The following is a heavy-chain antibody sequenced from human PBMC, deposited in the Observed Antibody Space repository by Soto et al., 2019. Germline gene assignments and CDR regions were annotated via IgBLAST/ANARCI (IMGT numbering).Heavy chain of an antibody. CDR1: GFTFSSNA. CDR3: AKIPQYDYVWGSYRYTVAFVA. J-gene: IGHJ5*02. CDR2: ISGSGGST. D-gene: IGHD3-16*02. V-gene: IGHV3-23*01. Sequence: EVQLLESGGALVHPGGSLRLSVAASGFTFSSNALSWVRRAQGKGLEWASAISGSGGSTYYADSVKGRFTFSRDNSKNTLYLQMNSLRAEDTAVYYCAKIPQYDYVWGSYRYTVAFVAWGQGTLVTVSS.